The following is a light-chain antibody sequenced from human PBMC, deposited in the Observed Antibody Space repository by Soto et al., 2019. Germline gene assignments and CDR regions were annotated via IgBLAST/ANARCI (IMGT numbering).Light chain of an antibody. CDR2: AAS. V-gene: IGKV1-39*01. Sequence: IQMTQSPSSLSASVGDRVTITCRASQSISSYLNWYQQKPGKAPKLLIYAASTLQSGVPSRFSGSGSGTAFTLTISSLQPEDFATYYCQQSYSTPRTFGQGTKVDIK. J-gene: IGKJ1*01. CDR1: QSISSY. CDR3: QQSYSTPRT.